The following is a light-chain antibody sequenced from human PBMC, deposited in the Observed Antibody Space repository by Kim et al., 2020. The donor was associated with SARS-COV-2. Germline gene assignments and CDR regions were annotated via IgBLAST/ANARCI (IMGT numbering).Light chain of an antibody. CDR3: ATWDDRLKGWV. CDR1: NSNIGSNS. J-gene: IGLJ3*02. Sequence: QSVLTPPPSASGTPGQSVTVSCSGSNSNIGSNSVNWYQQVPGTAPKLLIYNDSQRPSGVPDRVSGSKSGTSASLAIGGLQSEDEADYYCATWDDRLKGWVFGGGTQLTVL. CDR2: NDS. V-gene: IGLV1-44*01.